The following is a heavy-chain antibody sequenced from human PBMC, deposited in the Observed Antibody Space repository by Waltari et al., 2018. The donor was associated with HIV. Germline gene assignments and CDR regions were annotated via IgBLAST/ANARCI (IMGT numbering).Heavy chain of an antibody. Sequence: QVQLQQWGAGLLKPSETLSLSCGVYDGSFSGYYWSWIRQPPGKGLAWIGEINPSGRTNYNPSLKSRVTISLDTSRNQLSLKLTSVTAADTAVYYCAREGLSGYYPFDYWGQGTLVTVSS. D-gene: IGHD3-22*01. J-gene: IGHJ4*02. CDR2: INPSGRT. V-gene: IGHV4-34*02. CDR3: AREGLSGYYPFDY. CDR1: DGSFSGYY.